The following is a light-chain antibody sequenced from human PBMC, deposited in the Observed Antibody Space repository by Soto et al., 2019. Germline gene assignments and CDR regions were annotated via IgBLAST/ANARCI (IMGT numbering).Light chain of an antibody. Sequence: DIPMTQSPSSLSASVGDRVTITCRASQTISNYLNWYQQKPGKAPKLLIYAASSLQSGVPSRFSGSGSGTDFTLIISSLQPEDFATYYCQQSYSTPYTFGQGTKLEIK. CDR2: AAS. CDR3: QQSYSTPYT. V-gene: IGKV1-39*01. CDR1: QTISNY. J-gene: IGKJ2*01.